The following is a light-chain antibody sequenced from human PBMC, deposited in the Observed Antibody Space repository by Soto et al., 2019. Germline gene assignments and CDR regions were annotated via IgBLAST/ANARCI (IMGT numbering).Light chain of an antibody. CDR1: SASVSTSYY. Sequence: QAVVTQAPSFSVSPGGTVTLTCGLNSASVSTSYYPSWYQQTPGQAPRTLIYNTDTRSSGVPDRFSGSILGNKAALTITGAQADDESDYYCVLYMGRGISVFGGGTKLNVL. CDR3: VLYMGRGISV. CDR2: NTD. V-gene: IGLV8-61*01. J-gene: IGLJ2*01.